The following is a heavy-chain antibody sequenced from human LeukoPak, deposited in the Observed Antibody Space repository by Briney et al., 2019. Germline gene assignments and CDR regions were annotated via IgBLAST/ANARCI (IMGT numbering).Heavy chain of an antibody. CDR3: ARDYEGDYFDY. Sequence: SETLSHTCTVSGGSISSYYWSWIRQPPGKGLEWIGYIYYSGSTNYNPSLKSRVTISVDTSKNQFSLKLSSVTAADTAVYYCARDYEGDYFDYWGQGTLVTVSS. CDR2: IYYSGST. D-gene: IGHD3-16*01. CDR1: GGSISSYY. V-gene: IGHV4-59*01. J-gene: IGHJ4*02.